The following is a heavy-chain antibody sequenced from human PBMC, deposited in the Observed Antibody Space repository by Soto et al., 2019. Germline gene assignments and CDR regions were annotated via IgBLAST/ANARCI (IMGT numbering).Heavy chain of an antibody. CDR3: ARDGGRHSGGIDY. J-gene: IGHJ4*02. CDR2: VIPIFGTA. V-gene: IGHV1-69*01. Sequence: QVQLVQSGAEVKKPGSSVKVSCKASGGTFSSYSINWVRQAPGQGLEWMGEVIPIFGTANYAQKFQGRVTITGDESTSLAHKEADRPKIEETAVYYCARDGGRHSGGIDYWGQGTLVTVSS. D-gene: IGHD1-26*01. CDR1: GGTFSSYS.